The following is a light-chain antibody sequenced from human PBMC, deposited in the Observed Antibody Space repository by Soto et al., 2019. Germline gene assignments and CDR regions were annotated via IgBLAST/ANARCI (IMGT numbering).Light chain of an antibody. V-gene: IGLV2-23*02. CDR3: CSYAGSSTHVV. Sequence: SALPQPASVSGSPGQSITISCTGTSSDVGSYNLVSWYQQHPGKAPKLMIYEVSKRPSGVSNRCSGSKSGNTASLTISGLQAEDEADYYCCSYAGSSTHVVFGGGTKLTVL. CDR2: EVS. J-gene: IGLJ2*01. CDR1: SSDVGSYNL.